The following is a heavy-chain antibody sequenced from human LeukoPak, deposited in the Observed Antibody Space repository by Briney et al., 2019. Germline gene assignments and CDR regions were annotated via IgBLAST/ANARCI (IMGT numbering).Heavy chain of an antibody. CDR1: GFSFSRCG. CDR3: ARRYCSGGTCYSFRGDWFDP. CDR2: IGGDGSKK. J-gene: IGHJ5*02. V-gene: IGHV3-33*01. D-gene: IGHD2-15*01. Sequence: GALILSCAAAGFSFSRCGMHWVGRARGKGLEWVAGIGGDGSKKYYADAVKGRFTISRDNSKNTLYLQMTSLTADDTAVYYCARRYCSGGTCYSFRGDWFDPWGQGTLVTVSS.